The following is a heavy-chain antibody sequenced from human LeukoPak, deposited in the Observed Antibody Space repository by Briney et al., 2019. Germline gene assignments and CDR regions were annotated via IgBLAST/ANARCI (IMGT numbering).Heavy chain of an antibody. CDR2: ISYDASNK. Sequence: PGGSLRLSCAASGFTFSRYGMHWVRQTPGKGLEWVAVISYDASNKYYADSVKGRFTISRDNSKNTLYLQMNSLRAEDTAVYYCAKSHGYSYGFDYWGQGTLVTTSS. CDR1: GFTFSRYG. V-gene: IGHV3-30*18. D-gene: IGHD5-18*01. J-gene: IGHJ4*02. CDR3: AKSHGYSYGFDY.